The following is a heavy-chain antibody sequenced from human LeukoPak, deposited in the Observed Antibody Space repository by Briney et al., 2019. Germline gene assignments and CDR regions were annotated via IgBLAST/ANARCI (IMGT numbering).Heavy chain of an antibody. CDR1: GGSISSGSYY. J-gene: IGHJ4*02. CDR2: IYTSGST. V-gene: IGHV4-61*02. Sequence: PSETLSLTCTVSGGSISSGSYYWSWIRQPAGKGLEWIGRIYTSGSTNYNPSLKSRVTISVDTSKNQFSLKLSSVTAADTAVYYCARGDDILTGSGIDYWGQGTLVTVSS. CDR3: ARGDDILTGSGIDY. D-gene: IGHD3-9*01.